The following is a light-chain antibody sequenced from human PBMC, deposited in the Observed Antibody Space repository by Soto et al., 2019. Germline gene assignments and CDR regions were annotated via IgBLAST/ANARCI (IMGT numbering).Light chain of an antibody. CDR3: QQHNSWPLT. Sequence: EIVLTQSPATLSLSPGERATLSCRASQSVGSLLAWYQQKPGQAPRLLIYDASNRATGIPARFSGSGSGTDFTLTISSLAPEDFAVYYCQQHNSWPLTFGPGTKVDFK. CDR2: DAS. V-gene: IGKV3-11*01. J-gene: IGKJ3*01. CDR1: QSVGSL.